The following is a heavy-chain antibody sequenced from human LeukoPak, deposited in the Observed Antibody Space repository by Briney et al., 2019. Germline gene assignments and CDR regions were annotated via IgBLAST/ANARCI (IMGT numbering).Heavy chain of an antibody. Sequence: SVKVSCKASGGTFSSYAISWVRQAPGQGLEWMGRIIPIFGIANYAQKFQGRVTITADKSTSTAYMELSSLRSEDTAVYYCAIDCSSTSCYIATYSDYWGQGTLVTVSS. D-gene: IGHD2-2*02. J-gene: IGHJ4*02. CDR3: AIDCSSTSCYIATYSDY. V-gene: IGHV1-69*04. CDR1: GGTFSSYA. CDR2: IIPIFGIA.